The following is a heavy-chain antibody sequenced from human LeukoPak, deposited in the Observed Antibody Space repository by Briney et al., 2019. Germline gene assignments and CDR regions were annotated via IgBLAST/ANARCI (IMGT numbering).Heavy chain of an antibody. J-gene: IGHJ4*02. Sequence: GESLKISCEASGYSFTTYWIGWVRQMPGKGLEWMGIIYPGDSDTRYSPSFQSQVTISADKSISTAYLQWSSLKASDTAMYYCARAKYCSGGSCYAEYWGQGTLVTVSS. CDR3: ARAKYCSGGSCYAEY. V-gene: IGHV5-51*01. CDR2: IYPGDSDT. CDR1: GYSFTTYW. D-gene: IGHD2-15*01.